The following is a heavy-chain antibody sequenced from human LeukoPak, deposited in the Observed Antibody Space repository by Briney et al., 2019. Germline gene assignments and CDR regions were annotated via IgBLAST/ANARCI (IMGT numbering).Heavy chain of an antibody. CDR2: ISYDGSNK. J-gene: IGHJ4*02. V-gene: IGHV3-30*03. CDR1: GFTFSSYG. Sequence: PGGSLRLSCAASGFTFSSYGMHWVRQAPGKGLEWVAVISYDGSNKYYAGSVKGRFTISRDNSKNTLYLQMNSLRAEDTAVYYCARDYDSSGYLDYWGQGTLVTVSS. D-gene: IGHD3-22*01. CDR3: ARDYDSSGYLDY.